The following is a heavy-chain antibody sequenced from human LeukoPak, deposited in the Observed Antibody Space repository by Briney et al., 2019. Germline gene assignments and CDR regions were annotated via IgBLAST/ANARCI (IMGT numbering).Heavy chain of an antibody. V-gene: IGHV3-30*02. Sequence: GGSLRLSCAASGFTFSSYGMHWVRQAPGKGLEWVAVIWYDGSNKYYADSVKGRFTVSRDNSKNTLYLQMNSLRAEDTAVYYCAKDSPPDYYWGQGTLVTVSS. CDR3: AKDSPPDYY. D-gene: IGHD3-3*01. J-gene: IGHJ4*02. CDR1: GFTFSSYG. CDR2: IWYDGSNK.